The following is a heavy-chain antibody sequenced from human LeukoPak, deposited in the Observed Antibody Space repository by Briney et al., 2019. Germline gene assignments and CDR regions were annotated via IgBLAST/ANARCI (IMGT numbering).Heavy chain of an antibody. Sequence: PSETLSLTCAVSGGSISSGSYSWSWIRQPPGKGLEWIGYIYPRGSTYYNPSLKSRVTMSLDRSANQFSLNLSSVTAADTAVYYCARFSPRAMGNYFDFWGQGTLVTVSS. CDR2: IYPRGST. CDR3: ARFSPRAMGNYFDF. D-gene: IGHD7-27*01. CDR1: GGSISSGSYS. J-gene: IGHJ4*02. V-gene: IGHV4-30-2*01.